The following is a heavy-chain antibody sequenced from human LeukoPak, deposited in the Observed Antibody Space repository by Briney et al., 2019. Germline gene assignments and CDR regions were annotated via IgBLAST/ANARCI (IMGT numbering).Heavy chain of an antibody. CDR1: GYTFTSYG. CDR3: ARRGPVGTTKGGNYVDY. J-gene: IGHJ4*02. V-gene: IGHV1-2*02. CDR2: INPNSGGT. D-gene: IGHD2-21*02. Sequence: ASVKVSCKASGYTFTSYGISWVRQAPGQGLEWMGWINPNSGGTSYAQKFQGRVTMTRDTPITTAYMELSGVRSDDTAVYYCARRGPVGTTKGGNYVDYWGQGTLVTVSS.